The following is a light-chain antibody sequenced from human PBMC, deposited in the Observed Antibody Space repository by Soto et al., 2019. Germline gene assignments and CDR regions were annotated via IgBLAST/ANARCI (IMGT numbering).Light chain of an antibody. V-gene: IGKV1-16*01. Sequence: DIQMTQSPSSLSASVGDRVTITCRASQDISNFLAWFQQKPGEAPKSLIHAASSLQSGAPSRFSGSGLGTDFTLTNTTLQPYDFATYACQQYYSYPPTFGPRTIVDVK. CDR1: QDISNF. CDR2: AAS. J-gene: IGKJ3*01. CDR3: QQYYSYPPT.